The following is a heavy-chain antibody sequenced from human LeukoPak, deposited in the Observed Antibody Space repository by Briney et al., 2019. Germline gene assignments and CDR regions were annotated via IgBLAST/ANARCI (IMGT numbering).Heavy chain of an antibody. CDR1: VYSFTDYL. D-gene: IGHD5-24*01. CDR2: INPHSGGG. J-gene: IGHJ4*02. Sequence: ASVKVSSKASVYSFTDYLMHWVGQAPGQRVEWMGGINPHSGGGSSAQKFQGRVTMTRDTYISTTYMELSTLRSDDTAVYYCARDRNGDGFAYFDYWGQGTLVTVSS. CDR3: ARDRNGDGFAYFDY. V-gene: IGHV1-2*02.